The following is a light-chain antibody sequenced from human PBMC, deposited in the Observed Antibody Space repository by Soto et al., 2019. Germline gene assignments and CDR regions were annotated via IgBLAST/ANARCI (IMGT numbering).Light chain of an antibody. CDR1: TSNIGRNT. J-gene: IGLJ2*01. V-gene: IGLV1-44*01. CDR3: AAWDKSLNGPG. CDR2: STN. Sequence: QSVLTQPPSASGTPGQRVTISCSGSTSNIGRNTLNWYQQLPGTAPKLLIYSTNQRPSGVPDRFSGSKFGTSASLAISGLHSEDEADYYCAAWDKSLNGPGFGGGTKRT.